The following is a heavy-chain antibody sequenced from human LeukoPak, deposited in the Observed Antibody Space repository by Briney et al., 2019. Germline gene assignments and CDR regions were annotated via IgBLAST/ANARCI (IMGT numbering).Heavy chain of an antibody. Sequence: SETLSLTCAVYGGSCDDYYCSWIRQPPGKGLEWIGEVHPHGILYYNSSLLSRVTISIDTSKTQFSLRLTSVTASDTAFYYCARGRDRSKAGDLWGQGGLVTVSS. CDR1: GGSCDDYY. J-gene: IGHJ5*02. V-gene: IGHV4-34*01. CDR2: VHPHGIL. CDR3: ARGRDRSKAGDL. D-gene: IGHD5-24*01.